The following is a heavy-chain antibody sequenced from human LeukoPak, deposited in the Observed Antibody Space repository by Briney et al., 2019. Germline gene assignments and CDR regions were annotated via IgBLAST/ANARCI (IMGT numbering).Heavy chain of an antibody. CDR1: GFTFSSYA. V-gene: IGHV3-30*04. Sequence: GGSLRLPCAASGFTFSSYAMHWVRQAPGKGLEWVAVISYDGSNKYYADSVKGQFTISSDNSKNTLYLQMNSLRAEDTAVYYCVAQPTADRSGYYYFDSWGQGTLVTVSS. CDR3: VAQPTADRSGYYYFDS. J-gene: IGHJ4*02. D-gene: IGHD3-22*01. CDR2: ISYDGSNK.